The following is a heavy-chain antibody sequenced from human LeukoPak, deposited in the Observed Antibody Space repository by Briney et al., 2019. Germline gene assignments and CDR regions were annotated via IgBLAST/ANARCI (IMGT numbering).Heavy chain of an antibody. V-gene: IGHV5-51*01. CDR3: ARRLGATQPYFDF. D-gene: IGHD1-26*01. Sequence: PGAFLKISCKSSGYRITYYRIGLLRAMAEKGVGCIGIIHPGDSETRYSPSLQGQFTISADKSISTAYLQWSGLKASDTAMYYCARRLGATQPYFDFWGQGALVTVSS. J-gene: IGHJ4*02. CDR2: IHPGDSET. CDR1: GYRITYYR.